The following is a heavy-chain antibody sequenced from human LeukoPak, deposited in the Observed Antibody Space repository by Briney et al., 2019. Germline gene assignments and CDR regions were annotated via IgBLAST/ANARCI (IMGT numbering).Heavy chain of an antibody. CDR3: ARRTYDLWSGDYTGAFDI. Sequence: SETLSLTCTVSGVSISSYYWSWIRQPAGKGLEWIGRIHTSGSTNYNPSLKSRVIMSVDTAKNQFSLKLSSVTAADTAVYYCARRTYDLWSGDYTGAFDIWGQGTMVTVSS. D-gene: IGHD3-3*01. CDR2: IHTSGST. V-gene: IGHV4-4*07. J-gene: IGHJ3*02. CDR1: GVSISSYY.